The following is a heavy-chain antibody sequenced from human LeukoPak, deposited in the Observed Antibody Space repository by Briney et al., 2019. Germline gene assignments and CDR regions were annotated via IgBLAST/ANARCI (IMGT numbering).Heavy chain of an antibody. CDR1: SGSFSGYY. CDR2: INDSGSV. CDR3: ARRLVDSGASQVSDD. J-gene: IGHJ4*02. V-gene: IGHV4-34*01. D-gene: IGHD2-15*01. Sequence: RSETLSLTSAVYSGSFSGYYRSWIRQPPGKGLEWIGEINDSGSVNCNPSLKNRVTLSVDTSKNQFSLRLSSVAAADTAVYYCARRLVDSGASQVSDDWGQGTLVTVSS.